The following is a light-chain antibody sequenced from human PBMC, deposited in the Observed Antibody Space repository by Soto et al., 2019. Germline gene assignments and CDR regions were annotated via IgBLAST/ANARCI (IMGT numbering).Light chain of an antibody. J-gene: IGLJ1*01. CDR3: ISYADRQSYL. Sequence: QSALTQPASVSGSPGQSITISCSGTSSDIGSYNHVSWYQQFPGKSPKLMIYAVTNRPPGVSDRFSGSKSGNTASLTISGLHTEDEADYCCISYADRQSYLFGTGTKVTVL. V-gene: IGLV2-14*03. CDR1: SSDIGSYNH. CDR2: AVT.